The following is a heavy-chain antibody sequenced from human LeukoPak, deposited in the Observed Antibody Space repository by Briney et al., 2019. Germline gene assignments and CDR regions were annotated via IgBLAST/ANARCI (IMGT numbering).Heavy chain of an antibody. V-gene: IGHV1-2*02. CDR1: GYTFTGYY. D-gene: IGHD6-13*01. J-gene: IGHJ6*03. CDR2: INPNSGGT. Sequence: ASGKVSCKASGYTFTGYYMHWVRQAPGQGLEWMGWINPNSGGTNYAQKFQGRVTMTRDTSISTAYMELSRLRSDDTAVYYCARGCSSSWLYYYYYMDVWGKGTTVTVSS. CDR3: ARGCSSSWLYYYYYMDV.